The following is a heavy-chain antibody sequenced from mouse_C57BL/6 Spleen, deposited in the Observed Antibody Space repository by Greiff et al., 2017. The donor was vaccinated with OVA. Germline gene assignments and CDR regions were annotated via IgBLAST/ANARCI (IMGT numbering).Heavy chain of an antibody. CDR2: ISNLAYSI. CDR3: AKAGDYGSSYGYFDV. V-gene: IGHV5-15*01. Sequence: EVQGVESGGGLVQPGGSLKLSCAASGFTFSDYGMAWVRQAPRKGPEWVAFISNLAYSIYYADTVTGRFTISRENAKNTLYLEMSSLRSEDTAMYYCAKAGDYGSSYGYFDVWGTGTTVTVSS. D-gene: IGHD1-1*01. J-gene: IGHJ1*03. CDR1: GFTFSDYG.